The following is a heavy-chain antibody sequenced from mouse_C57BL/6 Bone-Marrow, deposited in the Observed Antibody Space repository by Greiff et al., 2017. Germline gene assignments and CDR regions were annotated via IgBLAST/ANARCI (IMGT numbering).Heavy chain of an antibody. CDR3: AGRGWLLQFAD. CDR2: ISSGGSYT. Sequence: EVMLLESGGDLVKPGGSLKLSCAASGFTFSSYGMSWVRQTPDKRLEWVATISSGGSYTYYPDSVKGRFTLSRDNAKNTLYLQVSSLKSEDAAMYYCAGRGWLLQFADWGQGTLVTVSA. D-gene: IGHD2-3*01. J-gene: IGHJ3*01. V-gene: IGHV5-6*02. CDR1: GFTFSSYG.